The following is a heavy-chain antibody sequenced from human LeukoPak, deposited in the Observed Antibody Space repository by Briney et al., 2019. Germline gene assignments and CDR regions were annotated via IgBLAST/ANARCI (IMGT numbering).Heavy chain of an antibody. J-gene: IGHJ4*02. CDR1: GYSFTSYW. V-gene: IGHV5-10-1*01. D-gene: IGHD6-13*01. CDR2: IDPSDAYT. Sequence: GESLKISCKGSGYSFTSYWISWVRQMPGKGLELMGRIDPSDAYTNYGPSFQGHVTISSDKSIKTAYLQWSSLKASDTAMYYCARHEGYSSSARVYWGQGTLVTVSS. CDR3: ARHEGYSSSARVY.